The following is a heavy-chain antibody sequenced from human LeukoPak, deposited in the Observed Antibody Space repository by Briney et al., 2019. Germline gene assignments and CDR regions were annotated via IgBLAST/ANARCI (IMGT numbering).Heavy chain of an antibody. D-gene: IGHD2-15*01. CDR3: ASWGATHHYFDS. CDR1: GGSISSNSYY. V-gene: IGHV4-39*01. Sequence: SETLSLTCTVSGGSISSNSYYWGWIRQPPGKGLDWIGSIYYSGITYYNPSLKSRVTISVDTSKKQFSLKLSSVTAADTAVYYCASWGATHHYFDSWGRGTLVTVSS. J-gene: IGHJ4*02. CDR2: IYYSGIT.